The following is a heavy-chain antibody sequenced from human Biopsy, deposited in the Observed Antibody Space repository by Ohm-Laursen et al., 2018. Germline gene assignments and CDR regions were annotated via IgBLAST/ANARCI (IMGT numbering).Heavy chain of an antibody. V-gene: IGHV1-69*06. D-gene: IGHD3-9*01. CDR1: GGTFSNYG. CDR2: NIPILGTG. CDR3: ATKLTGYFHH. J-gene: IGHJ1*01. Sequence: SSVKVSCNPPGGTFSNYGVNWVRQAPGQGLEWLGGNIPILGTGNYAQKFQDRVTVAADTSTSTATMELRSLRSDDTAVYYCATKLTGYFHHWGQGTLVIVSS.